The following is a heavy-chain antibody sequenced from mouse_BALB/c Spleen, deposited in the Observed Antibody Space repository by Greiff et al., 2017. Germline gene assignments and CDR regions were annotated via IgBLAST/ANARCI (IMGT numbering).Heavy chain of an antibody. V-gene: IGHV5-12-2*01. Sequence: DVMLVESGGGLVQPGGSRKLSCAASGFTFSSYTMSWVRQTPEKRLEWVAYISNGGGSTYYPDTVKGRFTISRDNAKNTLYLQMSSLKSEDTAMYYCARTGLYAMDYWGQGASVTVSS. CDR2: ISNGGGST. J-gene: IGHJ4*01. CDR3: ARTGLYAMDY. CDR1: GFTFSSYT. D-gene: IGHD4-1*01.